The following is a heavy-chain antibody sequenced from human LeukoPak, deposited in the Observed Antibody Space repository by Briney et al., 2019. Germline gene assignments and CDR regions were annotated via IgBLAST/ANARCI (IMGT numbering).Heavy chain of an antibody. CDR1: GVSVSSYGAS. D-gene: IGHD3-3*01. CDR2: TYYRSQQWHS. J-gene: IGHJ4*02. Sequence: PSQTLSLTCAISGVSVSSYGASWNWIRQSPSRGLEWLGRTYYRSQQWHSDYAPSVKGRITLNPDTSKNQFSLQLNSMTPEDTAVDYCGRETDFGVVTNWGQGTLVTVSS. CDR3: GRETDFGVVTN. V-gene: IGHV6-1*01.